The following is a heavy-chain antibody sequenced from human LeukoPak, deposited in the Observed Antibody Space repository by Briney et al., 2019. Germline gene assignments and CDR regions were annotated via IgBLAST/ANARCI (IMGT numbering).Heavy chain of an antibody. D-gene: IGHD6-13*01. CDR1: GGSISSGSYY. J-gene: IGHJ4*02. V-gene: IGHV4-39*07. CDR3: ATLEIAAAGTSDFDY. Sequence: PSETLSLTCTVSGGSISSGSYYWSWIRQPPGKGLEWIGEINHSGSTNYNPSLKSRVTISVGTSKNQFSLKLSSVTAADTAVYYCATLEIAAAGTSDFDYWGQGTLVTVSS. CDR2: INHSGST.